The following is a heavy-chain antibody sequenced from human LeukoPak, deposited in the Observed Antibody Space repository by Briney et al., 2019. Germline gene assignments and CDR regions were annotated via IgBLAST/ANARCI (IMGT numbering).Heavy chain of an antibody. V-gene: IGHV3-30*02. CDR3: ARAPGYCSSTSCYWYYYYMDV. Sequence: GGSLRLSCAASGFTFSSYSMNWVRQAPGKGLEWVAFIWYDGSNKYYADSVEGRFTISRDNSKDTLYLQMNSLRAEDTAVYYCARAPGYCSSTSCYWYYYYMDVWGKGTTVTVSS. D-gene: IGHD2-2*01. CDR2: IWYDGSNK. CDR1: GFTFSSYS. J-gene: IGHJ6*03.